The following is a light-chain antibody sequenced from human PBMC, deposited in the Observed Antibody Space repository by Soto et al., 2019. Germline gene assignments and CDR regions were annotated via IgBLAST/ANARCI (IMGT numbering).Light chain of an antibody. J-gene: IGLJ3*02. V-gene: IGLV4-69*01. CDR1: SGHSSYA. CDR3: QTWGTGFLV. CDR2: LNNDGSH. Sequence: QPVLTQSPSASASLGASVKLTCTLSSGHSSYAIAWHQQQPEKGPRYLMKLNNDGSHNKGDGIPDRFSGSSSGAERYLTISSLQSEDEADYYCQTWGTGFLVFGGGTEPTVL.